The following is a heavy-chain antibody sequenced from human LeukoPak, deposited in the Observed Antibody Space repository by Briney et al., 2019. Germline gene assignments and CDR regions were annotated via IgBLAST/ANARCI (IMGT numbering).Heavy chain of an antibody. D-gene: IGHD4-23*01. CDR2: ISSSGSTI. CDR3: ARDAGGPLDY. J-gene: IGHJ4*02. V-gene: IGHV3-48*03. CDR1: GFTFSSYE. Sequence: GGSLRLSCAASGFTFSSYEMNWVRQAAGKGVEGVSYISSSGSTIYYADSVKGRFTISRDKAKKSLYMKMNSLRAEDTAVYYCARDAGGPLDYWGQGTLVTVSS.